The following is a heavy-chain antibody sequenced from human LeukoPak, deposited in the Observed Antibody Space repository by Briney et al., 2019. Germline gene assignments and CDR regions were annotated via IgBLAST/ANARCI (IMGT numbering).Heavy chain of an antibody. CDR2: ISTIGYT. CDR3: TRRDCTRTSCYASD. V-gene: IGHV3-11*06. Sequence: PGGSLRLSCTASGFIFSDYYMGWVRQAPGQGLEGISYISTIGYTSYADSVKGRFTISRDTAKKSVYLQMNSLRAEDTSIYYCTRRDCTRTSCYASDWGQGTLVTVSS. J-gene: IGHJ4*02. CDR1: GFIFSDYY. D-gene: IGHD2-2*01.